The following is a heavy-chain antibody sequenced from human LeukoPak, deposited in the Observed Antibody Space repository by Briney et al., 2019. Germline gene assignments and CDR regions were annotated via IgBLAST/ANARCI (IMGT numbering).Heavy chain of an antibody. V-gene: IGHV3-30*04. CDR2: ISYDGSNK. CDR3: ARDKIQLPFDY. CDR1: GFTFSSYA. J-gene: IGHJ4*02. D-gene: IGHD5-18*01. Sequence: PGRSLRLSCAASGFTFSSYAMHWVRQAPGKGLEWVAVISYDGSNKYYSDSVKGRFTISRDISKNTVYLQMNSLRAEDTAVYYCARDKIQLPFDYWGQGTLVTVSS.